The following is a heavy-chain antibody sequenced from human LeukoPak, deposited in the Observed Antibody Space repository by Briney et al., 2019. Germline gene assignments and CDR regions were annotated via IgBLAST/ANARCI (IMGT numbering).Heavy chain of an antibody. CDR1: AGSISSYY. CDR3: ARQTGSYFSYFDY. D-gene: IGHD1-26*01. CDR2: IYDSGST. J-gene: IGHJ4*02. Sequence: SETLSVTHTVTAGSISSYYWSWIRQSPRKGLVCIVYIYDSGSTNYTPSLKSRVTISVDTSKNQFSLKLSSVTAADTAVYYCARQTGSYFSYFDYWGQGTLVAVSS. V-gene: IGHV4-59*08.